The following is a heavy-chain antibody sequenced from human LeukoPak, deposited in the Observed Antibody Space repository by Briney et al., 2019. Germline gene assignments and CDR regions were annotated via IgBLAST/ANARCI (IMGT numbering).Heavy chain of an antibody. CDR1: GFTFSNYA. D-gene: IGHD2-2*01. V-gene: IGHV3-23*01. J-gene: IGHJ4*02. CDR3: AKAKTSSCYASLDF. CDR2: ISGGGGST. Sequence: GGSLRLSCAASGFTFSNYAMSWVRQAPGKGLEWVSVISGGGGSTYHADSVKGRFTISRDDSKNTLYLQVHSLRAEDTAVYYCAKAKTSSCYASLDFWGQGALVTVSS.